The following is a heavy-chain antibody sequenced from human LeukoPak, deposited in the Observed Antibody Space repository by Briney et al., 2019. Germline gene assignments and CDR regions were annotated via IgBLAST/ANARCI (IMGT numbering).Heavy chain of an antibody. CDR2: IYYSGST. D-gene: IGHD3-3*01. J-gene: IGHJ4*02. CDR3: ARTESYDFWSGYEYYFDY. CDR1: GGSISSGGYY. Sequence: SQTLSLTCTVSGGSISSGGYYWSWIGQHPGKGLEWIGYIYYSGSTYYNPSLKSRVTISVDTSKNQFSLKLSSVTAADTAVYYCARTESYDFWSGYEYYFDYWGQGTLVTVSS. V-gene: IGHV4-31*03.